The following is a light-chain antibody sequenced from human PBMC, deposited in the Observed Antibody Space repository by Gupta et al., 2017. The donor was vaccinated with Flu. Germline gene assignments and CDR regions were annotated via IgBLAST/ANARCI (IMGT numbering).Light chain of an antibody. Sequence: HSALTHPVPLSGCPGQSSTISCTGTSSDVGAYNRVSWYQQYPGKAPKLMIYDVSNRPSGVSNRFSGSKSDSTASLTISGLQAEDDADYYCRSFTISTPFVFGGGTKVTVL. J-gene: IGLJ1*01. CDR2: DVS. CDR1: SSDVGAYNR. CDR3: RSFTISTPFV. V-gene: IGLV2-14*01.